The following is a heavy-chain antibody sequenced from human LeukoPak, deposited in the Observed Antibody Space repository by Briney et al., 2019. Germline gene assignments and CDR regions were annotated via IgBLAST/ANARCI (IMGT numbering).Heavy chain of an antibody. V-gene: IGHV3-21*01. CDR1: GFTFSSHA. D-gene: IGHD5-12*01. CDR3: ARDGFSGYNNLGFDY. CDR2: ISSGSHYM. Sequence: GGSLRLSCAASGFTFSSHAMNWVRQALGKGLECVSSISSGSHYMYYTDSVKGRFTISRDNAKNSLYLQMDSLRVEDTAVYYCARDGFSGYNNLGFDYWGQGTLVTVSS. J-gene: IGHJ4*02.